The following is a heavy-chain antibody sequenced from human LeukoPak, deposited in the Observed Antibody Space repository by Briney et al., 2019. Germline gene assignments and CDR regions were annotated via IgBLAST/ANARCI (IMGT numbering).Heavy chain of an antibody. CDR2: ISYDGSNK. J-gene: IGHJ4*02. CDR3: TTWIQLPAFFDY. Sequence: PGGSLRLSCAASGFTFSSYAMHWVRQAPGKGLEWVAVISYDGSNKYYADSVKGRFTISRDNSKNTLYLQMNSLRAEDTAVYYCTTWIQLPAFFDYWGQGTLVTVSS. V-gene: IGHV3-30-3*01. D-gene: IGHD5-18*01. CDR1: GFTFSSYA.